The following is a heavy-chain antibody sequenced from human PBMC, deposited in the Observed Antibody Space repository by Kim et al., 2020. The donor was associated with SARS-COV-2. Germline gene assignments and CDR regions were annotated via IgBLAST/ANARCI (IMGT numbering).Heavy chain of an antibody. V-gene: IGHV3-23*01. D-gene: IGHD5-18*01. J-gene: IGHJ4*02. Sequence: GTGKGRFAISRDNSKNTLYLQMNRPRDEDTAIYYCAKRGVDAVMGRLRDYWGQGTLVTVSS. CDR3: AKRGVDAVMGRLRDY.